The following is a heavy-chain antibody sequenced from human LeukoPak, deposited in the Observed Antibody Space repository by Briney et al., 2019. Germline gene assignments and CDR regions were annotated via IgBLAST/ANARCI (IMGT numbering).Heavy chain of an antibody. V-gene: IGHV3-7*03. D-gene: IGHD3-9*01. CDR1: GFTFSSYW. CDR2: IKQDGSEK. J-gene: IGHJ1*01. CDR3: ARDETYYDILTGYYALEYFQH. Sequence: GGSLRLSCAASGFTFSSYWMSWVRQAPGKGLEWVANIKQDGSEKYYVDSVKGRFTISRDNAKNSLYLQMNSLRAEDTAVYYCARDETYYDILTGYYALEYFQHWGQGTLVTVSP.